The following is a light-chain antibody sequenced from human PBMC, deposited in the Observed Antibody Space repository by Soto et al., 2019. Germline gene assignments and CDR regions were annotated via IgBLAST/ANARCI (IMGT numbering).Light chain of an antibody. CDR3: SAWDDNLSGPV. Sequence: QSVLTQPPSASGTRGLRVTISCSGSSSNIGGNTVNWYQHLPGTAPKLLIHSDNQRPAGVPGRFSGSRSGTSASLAISELQSEDEADYYCSAWDDNLSGPVLGGGTKLTVL. CDR1: SSNIGGNT. J-gene: IGLJ3*02. CDR2: SDN. V-gene: IGLV1-44*01.